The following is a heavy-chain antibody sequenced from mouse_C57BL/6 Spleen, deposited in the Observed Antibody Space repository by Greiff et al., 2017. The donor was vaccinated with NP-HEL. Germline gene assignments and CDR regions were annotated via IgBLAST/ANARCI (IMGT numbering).Heavy chain of an antibody. CDR1: GYTFTDYY. CDR3: ARKLRSPFAY. J-gene: IGHJ3*01. Sequence: EVQLQQSGPELVKPGASVKISCKASGYTFTDYYMNWVKQSHGKSLEWIGDINPNNGGTSYNQKFKGKATLTVDKSSSTDYMELRSQTSEDSAVYYCARKLRSPFAYWGQGTLVTVSA. V-gene: IGHV1-26*01. CDR2: INPNNGGT. D-gene: IGHD1-1*01.